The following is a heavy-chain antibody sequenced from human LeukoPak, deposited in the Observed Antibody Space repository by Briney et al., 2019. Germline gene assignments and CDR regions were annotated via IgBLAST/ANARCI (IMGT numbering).Heavy chain of an antibody. CDR1: GFTFSSYA. J-gene: IGHJ5*02. V-gene: IGHV3-23*01. CDR2: ISGSGGST. Sequence: SGGPLRLSCAASGFTFSSYAMSWVRQAPGRGLEWVSAISGSGGSTYYADSVKGRFTISRDNSKNTPYLQMNSLRAEDTAVYYCAKDPYYDILTGYSFWFDPWGQGTLVTVSS. CDR3: AKDPYYDILTGYSFWFDP. D-gene: IGHD3-9*01.